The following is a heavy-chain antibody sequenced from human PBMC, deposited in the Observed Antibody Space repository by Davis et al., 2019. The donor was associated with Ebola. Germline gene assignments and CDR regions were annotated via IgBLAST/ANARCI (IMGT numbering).Heavy chain of an antibody. CDR2: ISSSGSTI. CDR3: ARGDRDDYVWGSYRRYFDY. D-gene: IGHD3-16*02. CDR1: GFTFSSYE. V-gene: IGHV3-48*03. J-gene: IGHJ4*02. Sequence: PGGSLRLSCAASGFTFSSYEMNWVRQAPGKGLEWISYISSSGSTIYYADSVKGRLTISRDNAKNSLYLQMNSLRAEDTAVYYCARGDRDDYVWGSYRRYFDYWGQGTLVTVSS.